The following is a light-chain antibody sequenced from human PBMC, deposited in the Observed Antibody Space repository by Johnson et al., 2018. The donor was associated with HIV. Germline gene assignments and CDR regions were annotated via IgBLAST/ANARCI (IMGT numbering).Light chain of an antibody. CDR3: GTWDSSLSAGEYV. Sequence: QSVLTQPPSVSAAPGQKVSISCSGSSSNIGNNYVSWYRQLPGTAPKVLIYDNNERPSGIPDRFSGSKSGTSATLGITGLQTGDEAVYYCGTWDSSLSAGEYVFGTGTKVSVL. J-gene: IGLJ1*01. CDR1: SSNIGNNY. CDR2: DNN. V-gene: IGLV1-51*01.